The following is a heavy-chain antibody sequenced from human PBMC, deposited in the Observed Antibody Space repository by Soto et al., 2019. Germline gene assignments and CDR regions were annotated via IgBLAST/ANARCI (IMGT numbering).Heavy chain of an antibody. J-gene: IGHJ6*03. Sequence: SETLSLTCTVSGGSISSYYWSWIRQPPGKGLEWIGYIYYSGSTNYNPSLKSRVTISVDTSKNQFSLKLSSVTAADTAVYYCARLGSRRAGTTPYYYYYYMDVWGKGTTVTVSS. D-gene: IGHD1-1*01. CDR1: GGSISSYY. CDR3: ARLGSRRAGTTPYYYYYYMDV. CDR2: IYYSGST. V-gene: IGHV4-59*08.